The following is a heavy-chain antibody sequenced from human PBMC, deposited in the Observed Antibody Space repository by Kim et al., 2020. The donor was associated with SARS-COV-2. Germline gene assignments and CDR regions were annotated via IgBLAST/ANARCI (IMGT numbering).Heavy chain of an antibody. CDR3: ATLDY. V-gene: IGHV4-39*01. J-gene: IGHJ4*02. CDR2: ISYPGLT. CDR1: GGSIRGRTYY. Sequence: SETLSLTCTVSGGSIRGRTYYWGWVRQPPGKGLEWVGSISYPGLTYHNPSLKSRHTMSEDTSKNQCSLKLNSVTAADTAVYDCATLDYWGQGTLVTVSS.